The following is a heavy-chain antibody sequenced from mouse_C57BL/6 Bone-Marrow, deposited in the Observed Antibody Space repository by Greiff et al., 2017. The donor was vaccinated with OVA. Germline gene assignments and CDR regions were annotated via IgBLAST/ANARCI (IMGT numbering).Heavy chain of an antibody. CDR3: ARDGAWFAY. CDR1: GFTFSSYA. Sequence: EVQLVESGGGLVKPGGFLKLSCAASGFTFSSYAMSWVRQTPEKRLEWVATISDGGSYTYYPDNVKGRFTISRDNAKNNLYLQMSHLKSEDTAMYYCARDGAWFAYWGQGTLVTVSA. CDR2: ISDGGSYT. J-gene: IGHJ3*01. V-gene: IGHV5-4*01.